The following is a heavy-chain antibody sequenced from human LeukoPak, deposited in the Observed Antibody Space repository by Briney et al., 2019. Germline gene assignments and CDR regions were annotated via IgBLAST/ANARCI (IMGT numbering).Heavy chain of an antibody. CDR1: GGSISGFY. D-gene: IGHD6-19*01. V-gene: IGHV4-59*01. CDR3: ARDRDSSGWFDY. Sequence: SETLSLTCTVAGGSISGFYWGWIRQAPGKGLEWIGFIYYSGSANYNPSLKSRVTMSVDTSKNQFSLKLSSVTAADTASYYCARDRDSSGWFDYWGQGTLVTVSS. CDR2: IYYSGSA. J-gene: IGHJ4*02.